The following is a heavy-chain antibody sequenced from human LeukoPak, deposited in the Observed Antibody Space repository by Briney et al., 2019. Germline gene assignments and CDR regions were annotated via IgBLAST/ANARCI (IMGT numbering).Heavy chain of an antibody. CDR2: IYPGDSDT. D-gene: IGHD5-18*01. Sequence: GESLKISCKVSGYNFTNSWIAWVRQMPGKGLEWMGIIYPGDSDTRYSPSFQGQVTISADKSISTAYLQWSSLKASDTAMYYCARHSGGGGYSYGYFDYWGQGTLVTVSS. J-gene: IGHJ4*02. CDR1: GYNFTNSW. CDR3: ARHSGGGGYSYGYFDY. V-gene: IGHV5-51*01.